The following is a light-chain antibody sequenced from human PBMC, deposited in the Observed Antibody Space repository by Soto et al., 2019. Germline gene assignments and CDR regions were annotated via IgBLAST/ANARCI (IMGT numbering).Light chain of an antibody. V-gene: IGKV3-15*01. CDR2: GAS. Sequence: EIVMTQSPATLSVSPGETATLSCRASQSVSSNLAWYQQKPGQAPRLLIYGASTRATGIPARFSGSGSGTEFTLTISILQSEDFAVYYCQQYNNWPGYTFGQGTKLEIK. J-gene: IGKJ2*01. CDR1: QSVSSN. CDR3: QQYNNWPGYT.